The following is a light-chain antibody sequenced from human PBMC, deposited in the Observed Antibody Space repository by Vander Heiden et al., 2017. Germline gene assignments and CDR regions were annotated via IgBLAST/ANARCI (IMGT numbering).Light chain of an antibody. CDR3: QQYYSRPRT. Sequence: DIVMTQSPDSLAVSLGERATINCKSSQRVLYSSNNKNYLVWYQQKPGQPPKLLIYWASTRESGVPDRFSGSGSGTDFTLTISSLQAEDVAVYYCQQYYSRPRTFGQGTKVEIK. CDR2: WAS. J-gene: IGKJ1*01. V-gene: IGKV4-1*01. CDR1: QRVLYSSNNKNY.